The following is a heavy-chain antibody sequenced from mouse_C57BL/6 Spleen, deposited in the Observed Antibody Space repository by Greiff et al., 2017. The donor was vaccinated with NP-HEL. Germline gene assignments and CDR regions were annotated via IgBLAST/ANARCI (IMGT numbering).Heavy chain of an antibody. D-gene: IGHD1-1*01. J-gene: IGHJ2*01. CDR3: ARLITTVVANFDY. V-gene: IGHV1-64*01. CDR2: IHPNSGST. Sequence: QVQLQQPGAELVKPGASVKLSCKASGYTFTSYWMHWVKQRPGQGLEWIGMIHPNSGSTNYNEKFKSKATLTVDKSSSTAYMQLSSLTSEDSAVYYWARLITTVVANFDYWGQGTTLTVSS. CDR1: GYTFTSYW.